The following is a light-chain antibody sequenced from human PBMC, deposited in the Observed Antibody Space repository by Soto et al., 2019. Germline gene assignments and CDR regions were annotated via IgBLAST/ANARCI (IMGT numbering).Light chain of an antibody. J-gene: IGKJ1*01. CDR2: TTS. V-gene: IGKV1-39*01. CDR3: QKSYSTPRT. CDR1: QSISRY. Sequence: DIQMTQSPSSLSASVGDRVTITCRASQSISRYLNWYQQKPGKAPKLLIYTTSSLQSGVPSRFSGSGSGTDFTLNISSLQPEDFATYYCQKSYSTPRTFGQGTKVDIK.